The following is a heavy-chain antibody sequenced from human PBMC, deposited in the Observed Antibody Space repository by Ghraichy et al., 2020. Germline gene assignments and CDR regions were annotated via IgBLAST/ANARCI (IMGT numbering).Heavy chain of an antibody. CDR1: GYTLTELS. Sequence: ASVKVSCKVSGYTLTELSMHWVRQAPGKGLEWMGGFDPEDGETIYAQKFQGRVTMTEDTSTDTAYMELSSLRSEDTAVYYCATLGLGIGGYLGYFDLWGRGTLVTVSS. V-gene: IGHV1-24*01. D-gene: IGHD3/OR15-3a*01. J-gene: IGHJ2*01. CDR2: FDPEDGET. CDR3: ATLGLGIGGYLGYFDL.